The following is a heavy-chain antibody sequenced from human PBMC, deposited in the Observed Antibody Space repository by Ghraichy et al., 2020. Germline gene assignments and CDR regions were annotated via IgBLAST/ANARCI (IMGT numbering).Heavy chain of an antibody. V-gene: IGHV4-59*08. D-gene: IGHD3-10*01. CDR3: ARHIYGSGNDL. CDR1: GGSIHNYY. CDR2: IYASGSN. Sequence: SETLSLTCTVNGGSIHNYYWSWFRQPPGKGLEWIGYIYASGSNKYNPSLMSRVSISIDTSKKQFSLNLRSVTAADTAVYHCARHIYGSGNDLCGQGILVTVSS. J-gene: IGHJ5*02.